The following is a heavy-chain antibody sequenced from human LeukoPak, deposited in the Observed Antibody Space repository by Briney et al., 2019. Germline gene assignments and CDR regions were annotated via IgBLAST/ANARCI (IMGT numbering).Heavy chain of an antibody. CDR3: ARGVVLGQDDAFDL. CDR2: IFYRGSI. D-gene: IGHD3/OR15-3a*01. J-gene: IGHJ3*01. Sequence: SETLSLTCTVSGGSISNYYWSWIRQPPGKGLEWIGCIFYRGSIDYSPSLQSRVTISVDTSKNHLSLRLTSVTAADTAVYFCARGVVLGQDDAFDLWGRGTMVTVSS. V-gene: IGHV4-59*12. CDR1: GGSISNYY.